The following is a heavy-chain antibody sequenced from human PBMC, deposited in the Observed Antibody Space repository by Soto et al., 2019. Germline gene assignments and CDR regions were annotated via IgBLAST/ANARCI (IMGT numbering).Heavy chain of an antibody. J-gene: IGHJ6*03. Sequence: PGESLKISCKGSGYSFTSYWIGWVRQMPGKGLEWMGIIYPGDSDTRYSPSFQGQVTISADKSISTAYLQWSSLKASDTAMYYCARSPDFWSGYYDGNYYYYYMDVWGKGTTVTVSS. CDR2: IYPGDSDT. D-gene: IGHD3-3*01. CDR3: ARSPDFWSGYYDGNYYYYYMDV. CDR1: GYSFTSYW. V-gene: IGHV5-51*01.